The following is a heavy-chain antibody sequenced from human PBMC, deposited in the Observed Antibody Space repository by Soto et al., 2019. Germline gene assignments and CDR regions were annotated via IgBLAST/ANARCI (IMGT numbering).Heavy chain of an antibody. CDR1: GFTFTRYS. Sequence: LRLSCSASGFTFTRYSMNWVRQAPGKGLEWVSSISSTTNYIYYADSMKGRFTVSRDNAKNSVYLEMNSLSAEDTAVYYCARESEDLTSNFDYWGQGTLVTVSS. CDR2: ISSTTNYI. J-gene: IGHJ4*02. V-gene: IGHV3-21*01. CDR3: ARESEDLTSNFDY.